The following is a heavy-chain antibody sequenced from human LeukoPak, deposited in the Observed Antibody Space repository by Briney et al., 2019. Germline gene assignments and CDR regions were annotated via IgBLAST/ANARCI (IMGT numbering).Heavy chain of an antibody. D-gene: IGHD5-18*01. V-gene: IGHV1-2*04. CDR2: INPNSGGT. CDR1: GYTFTGYY. CDR3: ARGQLWLLSPHFDY. J-gene: IGHJ4*02. Sequence: GASVKVSCKASGYTFTGYYMHWVRQAPGQGLEWMGWINPNSGGTNYAQKFQGWVTMTRDTSISTAYMELSRLRSDDTAVYYCARGQLWLLSPHFDYWGQGTLVTVSS.